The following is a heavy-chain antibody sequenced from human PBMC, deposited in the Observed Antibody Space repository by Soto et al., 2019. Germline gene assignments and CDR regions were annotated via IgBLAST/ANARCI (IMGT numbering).Heavy chain of an antibody. Sequence: QVQLVQSGAEVKKPGASVKVSCKASGYTFTSYGISWVRQAPGQGLEWMGWISAYNGNTNYAQKLQGRVTMTTDTSKSTAYMELRSLRSDDKAGYYGARDHDEGSGDYYYYGMDVWGQGTTVTVSS. CDR2: ISAYNGNT. D-gene: IGHD3-10*01. J-gene: IGHJ6*02. CDR1: GYTFTSYG. V-gene: IGHV1-18*01. CDR3: ARDHDEGSGDYYYYGMDV.